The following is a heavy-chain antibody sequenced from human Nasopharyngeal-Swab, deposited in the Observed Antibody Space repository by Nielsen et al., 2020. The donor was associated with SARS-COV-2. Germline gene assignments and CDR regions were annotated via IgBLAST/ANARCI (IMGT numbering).Heavy chain of an antibody. Sequence: GESLKISCAASGFTFNSYEMNLVRPAPGKGLEWVSYISSSGSTIYYADSVKGRFTISRDNAKNSLYLQMNNLRAEDQAVYYCARDLGDGYNYCGAFDYWGQGTLVTVSS. CDR2: ISSSGSTI. V-gene: IGHV3-48*03. D-gene: IGHD5-24*01. CDR1: GFTFNSYE. CDR3: ARDLGDGYNYCGAFDY. J-gene: IGHJ4*02.